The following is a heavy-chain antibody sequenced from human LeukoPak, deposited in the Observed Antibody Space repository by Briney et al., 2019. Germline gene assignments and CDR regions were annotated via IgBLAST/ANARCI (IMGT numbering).Heavy chain of an antibody. CDR1: GFTFDDYA. D-gene: IGHD3-22*01. CDR2: ISWNSGSI. Sequence: GRSLRLSCAASGFTFDDYAMHWVRQAPGKGLKWVSGISWNSGSIGYADSVKGRFTISRDNAKNSLYLQMNSLRAEDTALYYCAKDAMIVVVTGAFDIWGQGTMVTVSS. V-gene: IGHV3-9*01. J-gene: IGHJ3*02. CDR3: AKDAMIVVVTGAFDI.